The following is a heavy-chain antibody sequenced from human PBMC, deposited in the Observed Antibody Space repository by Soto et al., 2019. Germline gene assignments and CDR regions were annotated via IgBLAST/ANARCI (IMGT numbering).Heavy chain of an antibody. CDR3: ARVPWAYYGSGSYYNAPPYGMDV. V-gene: IGHV4-59*01. J-gene: IGHJ6*02. CDR1: GGCISSDY. CDR2: IYYSGST. Sequence: RPLTCPVSGGCISSDYWSWIRQPPGKGLEWIGYIYYSGSTNYNPSLKSRVTISVDTSKNQFSLKLSSVTAADTAVYYCARVPWAYYGSGSYYNAPPYGMDVWGQGTTVTVSS. D-gene: IGHD3-10*01.